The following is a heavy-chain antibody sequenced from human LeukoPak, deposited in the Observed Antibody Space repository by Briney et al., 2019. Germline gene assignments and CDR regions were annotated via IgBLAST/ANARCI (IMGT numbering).Heavy chain of an antibody. CDR2: IKQDGSEK. D-gene: IGHD3-10*01. CDR3: ARNGLTMVRGVIWGGD. J-gene: IGHJ4*02. CDR1: GFTFSSYG. V-gene: IGHV3-7*01. Sequence: GGSLRLSCAASGFTFSSYGMHWVRQAPGKGLEWVANIKQDGSEKYYVDSVKGRFTISRDNAKNSLYLQMNSLRAEDTAVYYCARNGLTMVRGVIWGGDWGQGTLVTVSS.